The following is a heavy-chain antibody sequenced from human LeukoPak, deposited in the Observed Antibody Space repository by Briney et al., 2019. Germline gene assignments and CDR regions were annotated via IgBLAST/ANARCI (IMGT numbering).Heavy chain of an antibody. CDR3: ARVGSFFAEAPGAFDI. CDR2: IYYSGNS. J-gene: IGHJ3*02. Sequence: SETLCLTCTVSGGSISSSSSYYWGWIRQPPGKGLEWNGIIYYSGNSYYKPSLKSRVTILVDMSKNQFSLKLTSVTAADTAMYYCARVGSFFAEAPGAFDIWGHGTVVTVSS. V-gene: IGHV4-39*07. D-gene: IGHD3-3*02. CDR1: GGSISSSSSYY.